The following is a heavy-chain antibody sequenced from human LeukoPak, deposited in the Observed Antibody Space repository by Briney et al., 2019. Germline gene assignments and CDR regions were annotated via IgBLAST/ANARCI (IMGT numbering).Heavy chain of an antibody. J-gene: IGHJ6*02. D-gene: IGHD2-15*01. V-gene: IGHV5-51*01. Sequence: GESLKISCKGSGYNFINHWIGWVRQMPGEGLEWMGIIYPGDSETRYSPSFQGQVTISDDKSISTAYLQWSSLKASDTAMYYCARYCSGSSCFHYGMDAWGQGTTVTVSS. CDR2: IYPGDSET. CDR3: ARYCSGSSCFHYGMDA. CDR1: GYNFINHW.